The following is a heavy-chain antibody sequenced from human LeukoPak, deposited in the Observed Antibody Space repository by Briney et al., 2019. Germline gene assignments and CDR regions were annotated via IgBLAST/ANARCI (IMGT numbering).Heavy chain of an antibody. CDR1: GFTFSSYG. Sequence: GGSLRLSCAASGFTFSSYGMHWVRQAPGKGLEWVAVISYDGSNKYYADSVKGRFTISRDNSKNTLYLQMNSLRAEDTAVFYCAKASNYGGNADWGQGTLVTVSS. CDR3: AKASNYGGNAD. D-gene: IGHD4-23*01. J-gene: IGHJ4*02. CDR2: ISYDGSNK. V-gene: IGHV3-30*18.